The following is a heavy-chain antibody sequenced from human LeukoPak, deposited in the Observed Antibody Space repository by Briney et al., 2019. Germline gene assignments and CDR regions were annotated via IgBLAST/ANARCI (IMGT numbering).Heavy chain of an antibody. V-gene: IGHV3-23*01. CDR1: GFTFSSYA. D-gene: IGHD2-2*01. J-gene: IGHJ3*02. CDR3: AKGVGYCSSTSCLGDAFDI. CDR2: ISGSGGST. Sequence: GGSLRLSCAASGFTFSSYAMSWVRQAPGKGLEWVSAISGSGGSTYYADSVKGRFTISRDNSKSTLYLQMNSLRAEDTAVYYCAKGVGYCSSTSCLGDAFDIWGQGTMVTVSS.